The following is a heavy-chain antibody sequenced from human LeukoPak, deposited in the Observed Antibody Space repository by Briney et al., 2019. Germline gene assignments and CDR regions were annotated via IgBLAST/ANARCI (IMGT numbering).Heavy chain of an antibody. Sequence: ILSTVSAGSIISTYSIWCVRHPPPEELEWGSCDSSTCRYMYYAYSVKGRFTISRDKAKNSLYLQLNSLTAEDTAVYYCARDLAADVVVHATVITYWGEGSLVTLSS. D-gene: IGHD2-8*02. V-gene: IGHV3-21*01. CDR2: DSSTCRYM. CDR3: ARDLAADVVVHATVITY. CDR1: GSIISTYS. J-gene: IGHJ4*02.